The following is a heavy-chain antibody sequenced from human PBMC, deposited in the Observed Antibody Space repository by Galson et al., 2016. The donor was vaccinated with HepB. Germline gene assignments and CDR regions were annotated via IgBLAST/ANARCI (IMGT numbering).Heavy chain of an antibody. CDR1: GFTFSNYA. CDR2: ISYDGLNK. CDR3: ARNGSGNYYHFDY. V-gene: IGHV3-30*04. D-gene: IGHD1-26*01. Sequence: SCAASGFTFSNYAMHWVRQAPGKGLEWLTFISYDGLNKFYADSVKGRFTISRDNSKTTLYLQMNTLRPEDTAVYYCARNGSGNYYHFDYWGQGTLVTVSS. J-gene: IGHJ4*02.